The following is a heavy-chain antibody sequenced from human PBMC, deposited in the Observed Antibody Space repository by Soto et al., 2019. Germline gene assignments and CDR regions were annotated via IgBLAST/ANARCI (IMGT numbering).Heavy chain of an antibody. J-gene: IGHJ6*02. CDR1: GFTFNSDA. V-gene: IGHV3-23*01. Sequence: HPVGSLRLSCAVSGFTFNSDAMRWVRQAPGKGLEWVSDISSSGDATYYADSVQGRFTISRDNSKNTLYLQMNSLRDEDTVVYYCATGPSAYYYYGVDVWGRGTTVTVSS. CDR2: ISSSGDAT. CDR3: ATGPSAYYYYGVDV.